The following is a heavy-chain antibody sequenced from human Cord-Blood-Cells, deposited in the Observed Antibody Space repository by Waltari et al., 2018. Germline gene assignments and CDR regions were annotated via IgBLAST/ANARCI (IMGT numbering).Heavy chain of an antibody. V-gene: IGHV3-53*01. CDR1: GFTVSSNY. J-gene: IGHJ4*02. D-gene: IGHD1-26*01. CDR3: AREGKGSYYYFDY. Sequence: EVQLVESGGGLIQPGGSLRLSCAASGFTVSSNYMSWVRQAPGKGLEWVSVIYSGGSTYYADAVKGRFTISRDKSKNTLYLQMNSLRAEDTAVYYCAREGKGSYYYFDYWGQGTLVTVSS. CDR2: IYSGGST.